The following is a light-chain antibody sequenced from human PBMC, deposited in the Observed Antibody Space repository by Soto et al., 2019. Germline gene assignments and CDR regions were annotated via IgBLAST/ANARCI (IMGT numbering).Light chain of an antibody. CDR3: GSYKTSSPRQCA. CDR2: DVS. Sequence: QSALTQPASVSGSPGQSITISCTGTSSDVGGYNYVSWYQHHPGKAPKLIIYDVSTRPSGVSIRFSGSKSDNTASLTISGLQPEDEPNYHCGSYKTSSPRQCAFGTGTKVTVL. V-gene: IGLV2-14*03. CDR1: SSDVGGYNY. J-gene: IGLJ1*01.